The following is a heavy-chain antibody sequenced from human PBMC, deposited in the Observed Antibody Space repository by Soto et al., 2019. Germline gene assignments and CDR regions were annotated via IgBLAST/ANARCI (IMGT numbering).Heavy chain of an antibody. D-gene: IGHD3-22*01. CDR1: GYSISSDYY. Sequence: PSQTLSLTCAVSGYSISSDYYWGWLRQPPGKGLEWIGCICHGGSTYYNPSLNSRGTLSIDMTPNHVSLILHSVTAADTVVHYCARVGPWVPYYYDSSPYTFENWFDPWGQGTLVAVSS. CDR3: ARVGPWVPYYYDSSPYTFENWFDP. J-gene: IGHJ5*02. V-gene: IGHV4-38-2*01. CDR2: ICHGGST.